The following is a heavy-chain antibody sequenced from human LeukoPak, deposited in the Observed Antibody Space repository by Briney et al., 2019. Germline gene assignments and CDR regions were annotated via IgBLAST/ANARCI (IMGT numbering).Heavy chain of an antibody. J-gene: IGHJ4*02. Sequence: GASVKVSCKASGYTFSGYYIHWVRQAPGQGLQWMGWIDPRSGGTNYAQKCKGRLTMTRDTSISTVYMELSSLRSDDTAVYYCARDSPPGGLRFLEWFPHVSFYEYWGQGILVTVSS. D-gene: IGHD3-3*01. CDR3: ARDSPPGGLRFLEWFPHVSFYEY. CDR1: GYTFSGYY. CDR2: IDPRSGGT. V-gene: IGHV1-2*02.